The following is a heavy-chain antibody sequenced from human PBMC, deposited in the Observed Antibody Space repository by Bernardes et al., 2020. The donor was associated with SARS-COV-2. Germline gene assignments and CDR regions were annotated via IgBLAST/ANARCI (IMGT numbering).Heavy chain of an antibody. CDR1: GFTFSNYA. CDR2: ISSIIAKT. Sequence: GGSLRLSCAASGFTFSNYAMIWVRQAPGKGLAWVSGISSIIAKTYYADSVKGRFTTSRDNFKNTLFLEMNNLRAEDTAVYYCARKGGAATGSVFFDYWGRGTLVTVSS. J-gene: IGHJ4*02. V-gene: IGHV3-23*01. D-gene: IGHD6-13*01. CDR3: ARKGGAATGSVFFDY.